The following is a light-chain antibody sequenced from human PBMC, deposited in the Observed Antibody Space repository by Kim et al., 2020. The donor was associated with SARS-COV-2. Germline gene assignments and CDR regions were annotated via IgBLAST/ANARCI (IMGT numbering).Light chain of an antibody. CDR3: TSYTSSRTWV. CDR2: DVT. CDR1: SSDVGGYNS. J-gene: IGLJ3*02. V-gene: IGLV2-14*03. Sequence: QSALTQPASVSGSPGQTITISCTGTSSDVGGYNSVSWYQQYPGRVPTLMIYDVTKQPSGVSHRFSGSKSGNTAPLTISGLQTGDEAHYYCTSYTSSRTWVFGGGTQLTVL.